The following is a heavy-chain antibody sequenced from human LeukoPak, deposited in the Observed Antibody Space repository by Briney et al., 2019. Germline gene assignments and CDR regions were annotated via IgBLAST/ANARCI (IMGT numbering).Heavy chain of an antibody. V-gene: IGHV4-59*01. Sequence: SETLSLTCTVSGGSISSYYWSWIRQPPGKGLEWIGYIYYSGSTNYNPSLKSRVTISVDTSKNQFSLKLSSVTAADTAVYYCAREMGLVVPAAYYYYYGMDVWGQGTTVTVSS. CDR2: IYYSGST. CDR1: GGSISSYY. J-gene: IGHJ6*02. D-gene: IGHD2-2*01. CDR3: AREMGLVVPAAYYYYYGMDV.